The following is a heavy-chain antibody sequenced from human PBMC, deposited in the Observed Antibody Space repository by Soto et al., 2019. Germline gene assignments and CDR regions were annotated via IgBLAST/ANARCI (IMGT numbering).Heavy chain of an antibody. J-gene: IGHJ6*02. V-gene: IGHV4-39*01. Sequence: SETLSLTCTVSGGSISSSSYYWVWIRHPPGKGLEWIGSIYYSGSTYYNPSLKSRVTISVDTSKNQFSLKLSSVTAADTAVYYCARRRTSYPAYGMDVWGQGTTVTVSS. CDR1: GGSISSSSYY. D-gene: IGHD6-6*01. CDR3: ARRRTSYPAYGMDV. CDR2: IYYSGST.